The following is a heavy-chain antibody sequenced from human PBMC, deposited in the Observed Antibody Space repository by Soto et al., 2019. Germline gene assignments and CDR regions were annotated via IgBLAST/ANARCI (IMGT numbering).Heavy chain of an antibody. Sequence: GGSLRLSCAASGFTFSSYEMNWVRQAPGKGLEWVSYISSSGSTIYYADSVKGRFTISRDNAKNSLYLQMNSLRAEDTAVYYCARDKRFGGAFGGVIVIYFDYWGQGTLVTVSS. V-gene: IGHV3-48*03. CDR2: ISSSGSTI. D-gene: IGHD3-16*02. J-gene: IGHJ4*02. CDR3: ARDKRFGGAFGGVIVIYFDY. CDR1: GFTFSSYE.